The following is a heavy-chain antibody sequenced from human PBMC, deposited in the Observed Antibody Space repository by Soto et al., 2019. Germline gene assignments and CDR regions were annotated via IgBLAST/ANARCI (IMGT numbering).Heavy chain of an antibody. CDR1: AFTFSSHH. J-gene: IGHJ6*02. V-gene: IGHV3-72*01. D-gene: IGHD6-6*01. Sequence: DVVLVESGGGLVQPGGSLRLSCAASAFTFSSHHMVWVRQAPGKGLEWVGRSRKKADNYATEYAASVEGRFTISRDDSKDSLYLQMNSLKTGDTAGYFWAKEGGIAARHYYGVDVWGQGTTVTVSS. CDR2: SRKKADNYAT. CDR3: AKEGGIAARHYYGVDV.